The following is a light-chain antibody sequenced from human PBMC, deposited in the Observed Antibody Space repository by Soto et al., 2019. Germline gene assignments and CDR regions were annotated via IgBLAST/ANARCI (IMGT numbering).Light chain of an antibody. V-gene: IGKV3-20*01. J-gene: IGKJ4*01. Sequence: EIVLTQSPGTLSLSPCERATLSCTASQSVSSSYLAWYQQKPGQAPRRLIYGAPSRATGIPDRFSGSGSGTDFTLTISRLEPEDFAVYYCQQYGSSPPLTFGGGTKVDI. CDR2: GAP. CDR1: QSVSSSY. CDR3: QQYGSSPPLT.